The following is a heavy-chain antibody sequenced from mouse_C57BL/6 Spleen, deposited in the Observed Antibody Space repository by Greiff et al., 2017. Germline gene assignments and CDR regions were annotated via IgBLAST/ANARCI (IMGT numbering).Heavy chain of an antibody. V-gene: IGHV5-17*01. CDR2: ISSGSSTI. CDR1: GFTFSDYG. D-gene: IGHD4-1*01. CDR3: ARRNLTADWYFDV. Sequence: EVKVEESGGGLVKPGGSLKLSCAASGFTFSDYGMHWVRQAPEKGLEWVAYISSGSSTIYYADTVKGRFTISRDNAKNTLFLQMTSLRSEDTAMYYCARRNLTADWYFDVWGTGTTVTVSS. J-gene: IGHJ1*03.